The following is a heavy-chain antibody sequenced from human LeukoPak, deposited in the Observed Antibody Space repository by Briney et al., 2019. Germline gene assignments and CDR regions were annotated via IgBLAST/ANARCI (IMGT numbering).Heavy chain of an antibody. CDR1: GFIFNTYT. D-gene: IGHD5-12*01. CDR3: ARGPSGYHNT. Sequence: GGSLRLSCAASGFIFNTYTMHWVRLAPGKGLEWVSSIRSNSDDIYYADSLKGRFTIYRDNGKKSLFLHINNLRAEDTAVYYCARGPSGYHNTGGQGTLVTVSS. V-gene: IGHV3-21*01. CDR2: IRSNSDDI. J-gene: IGHJ4*02.